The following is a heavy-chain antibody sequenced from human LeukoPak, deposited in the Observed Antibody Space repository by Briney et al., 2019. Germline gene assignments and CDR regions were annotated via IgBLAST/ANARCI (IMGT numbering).Heavy chain of an antibody. CDR2: IYYSGST. J-gene: IGHJ4*02. Sequence: PSETLPLTCTVSGGSISSYYWSWIRQPPGKGLEWIGYIYYSGSTNYNPSLKSRVTISVDTSKNQFSLKLSSVTAADTAVYYCARGAIYVDYWGQGTLVTVSS. V-gene: IGHV4-59*01. CDR1: GGSISSYY. CDR3: ARGAIYVDY.